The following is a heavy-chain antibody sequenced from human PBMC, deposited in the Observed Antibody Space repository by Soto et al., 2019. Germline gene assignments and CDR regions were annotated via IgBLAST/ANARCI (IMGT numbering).Heavy chain of an antibody. CDR3: ARGGVVVNDAHLDY. CDR1: GGSISSGGYS. Sequence: PSETLSLTCAVSGGSISSGGYSWSWIRQPPGKGLEWIGYMYHSGSTYYNPSLKSRVTISIDTSKNQFSLKLSSVTAADTAVYYCARGGVVVNDAHLDYWGQGTLVTVSS. V-gene: IGHV4-30-2*01. J-gene: IGHJ4*02. D-gene: IGHD2-21*01. CDR2: MYHSGST.